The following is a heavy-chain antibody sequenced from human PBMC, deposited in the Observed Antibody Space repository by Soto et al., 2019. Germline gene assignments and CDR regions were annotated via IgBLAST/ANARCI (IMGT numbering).Heavy chain of an antibody. CDR2: ISAYNGNT. J-gene: IGHJ4*02. V-gene: IGHV1-18*01. Sequence: ASVKVSCKASGYTFTSYGISWVRQAPGQGLEWMGWISAYNGNTNYAQKLQGRVTMTTDTSTSTAYMELRSLRSDDTAVYYCARAKKVPRGWLLHEAYYFDYWGQGTLVTVSS. D-gene: IGHD3-22*01. CDR1: GYTFTSYG. CDR3: ARAKKVPRGWLLHEAYYFDY.